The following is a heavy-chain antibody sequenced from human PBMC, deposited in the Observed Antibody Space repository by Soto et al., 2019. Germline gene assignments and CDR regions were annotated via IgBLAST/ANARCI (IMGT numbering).Heavy chain of an antibody. CDR1: GYTFTSYG. Sequence: QFQLVQSGAEVKKRGASVKVSCKASGYTFTSYGISWVRQAPGQGREWIGWIRAYNGNTNYAQKFQGRVTMTTDTSTSTDNIELRSVRADDTAVYYCLSARPTIDVWGQGTTVTVSS. D-gene: IGHD3-3*01. CDR3: LSARPTIDV. V-gene: IGHV1-18*01. CDR2: IRAYNGNT. J-gene: IGHJ6*02.